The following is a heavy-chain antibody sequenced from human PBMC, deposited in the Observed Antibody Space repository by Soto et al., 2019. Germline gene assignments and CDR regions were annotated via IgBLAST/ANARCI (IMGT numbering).Heavy chain of an antibody. Sequence: ASVKVSCKASGYTFTGYYMHWVRQAPGQGLEWMGWINPNSGGTNYAQKFQGRVTMTRDTSISTAYMELSRLRSDDTAVYYCARDNDSSGYYNWFDPWGQGTLVTVSS. CDR3: ARDNDSSGYYNWFDP. J-gene: IGHJ5*02. CDR2: INPNSGGT. CDR1: GYTFTGYY. V-gene: IGHV1-2*02. D-gene: IGHD3-22*01.